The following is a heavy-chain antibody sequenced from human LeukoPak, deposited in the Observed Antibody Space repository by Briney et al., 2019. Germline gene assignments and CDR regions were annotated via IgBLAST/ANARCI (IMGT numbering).Heavy chain of an antibody. CDR3: AKGYGWEASYYYYYMDV. CDR2: IYSGGST. J-gene: IGHJ6*03. Sequence: PGGSLRLSCAASGFTFSSNYMSWVRQAPGKGLEWVSVIYSGGSTYYSDSVKGRFTISRDNSKNTLYFQMNSLRAEDTAVYYCAKGYGWEASYYYYYMDVWGKGTTVTISS. V-gene: IGHV3-53*01. CDR1: GFTFSSNY. D-gene: IGHD1-26*01.